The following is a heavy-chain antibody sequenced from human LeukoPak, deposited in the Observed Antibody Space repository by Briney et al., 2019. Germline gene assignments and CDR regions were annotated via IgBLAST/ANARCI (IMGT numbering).Heavy chain of an antibody. CDR1: GFTFGDYA. CDR3: TRDGLHTAHFDY. D-gene: IGHD5-18*01. J-gene: IGHJ4*02. CDR2: VSDSRDV. V-gene: IGHV3-69-1*01. Sequence: PGRSLRLSCTASGFTFGDYAMNWVRQAPGKGLEWVSTVSDSRDVHYSDSVKGRFTISRDNARNSLYLQMNSLRDEDTAVYYCTRDGLHTAHFDYWGQGTLVTVSS.